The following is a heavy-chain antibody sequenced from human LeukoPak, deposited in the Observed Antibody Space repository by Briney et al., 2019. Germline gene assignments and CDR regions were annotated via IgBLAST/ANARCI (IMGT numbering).Heavy chain of an antibody. CDR1: GGTFSSYA. CDR3: ARLITARPPYYFDC. CDR2: IIPMFGTA. J-gene: IGHJ4*02. Sequence: SVKVSCKASGGTFSSYAINGVRQAPGQGLEWMGKIIPMFGTAYYAQEFQGRVTITADKSTSTACMELSSLRSEDTALYYCARLITARPPYYFDCWGQGTLVTVSS. D-gene: IGHD6-6*01. V-gene: IGHV1-69*06.